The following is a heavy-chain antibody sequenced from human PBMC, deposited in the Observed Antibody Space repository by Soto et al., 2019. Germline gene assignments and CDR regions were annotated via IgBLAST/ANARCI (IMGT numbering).Heavy chain of an antibody. Sequence: ASVKVSCKASGGTFSSYAISWVRQAPGQGLEWMGGIIPIFGTANYAQKFQGRVTITADESTSTAYMELSSLRSEDTAVYYCASLSRDGYNYYFDYWGQGTLVTVSS. D-gene: IGHD1-1*01. V-gene: IGHV1-69*13. CDR3: ASLSRDGYNYYFDY. CDR1: GGTFSSYA. CDR2: IIPIFGTA. J-gene: IGHJ4*02.